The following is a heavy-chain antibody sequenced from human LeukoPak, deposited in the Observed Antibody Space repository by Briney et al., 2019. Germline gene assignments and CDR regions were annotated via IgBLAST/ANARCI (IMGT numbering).Heavy chain of an antibody. D-gene: IGHD3-3*01. J-gene: IGHJ4*02. V-gene: IGHV1-46*01. CDR3: ARDRDFWSGYLYYFDY. CDR2: INPSGGST. Sequence: ASVKVSCKASGYTFTSYYMHWVRQAPGQGLEWMGIINPSGGSTSYAQKFQGGVTMTRDTSTSTVYMELSSLRSEDTAVYYCARDRDFWSGYLYYFDYWGQGTLVTVSS. CDR1: GYTFTSYY.